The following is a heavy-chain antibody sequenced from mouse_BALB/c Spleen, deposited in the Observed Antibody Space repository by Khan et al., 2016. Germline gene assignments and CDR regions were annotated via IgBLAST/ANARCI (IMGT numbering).Heavy chain of an antibody. D-gene: IGHD1-1*02. CDR2: INTKTGEP. Sequence: QIQLVQSGPELKKPGETVKISCKASGYPFTNYGMNWVKQAPGKGLKWMGWINTKTGEPTFAEEFKGRFAFSLETSASTAYLQINNLTNEDTATYFCARDFGTSWFTYWGQGTLVTVSA. V-gene: IGHV9-3*02. J-gene: IGHJ3*01. CDR3: ARDFGTSWFTY. CDR1: GYPFTNYG.